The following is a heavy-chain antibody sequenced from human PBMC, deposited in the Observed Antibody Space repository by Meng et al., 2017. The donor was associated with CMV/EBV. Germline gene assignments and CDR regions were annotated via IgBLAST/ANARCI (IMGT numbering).Heavy chain of an antibody. J-gene: IGHJ4*02. Sequence: GESLKISCAASGFTFSSYWMHWVRQAPGKGLVWVSRINSDGSSTSYADSVKGRFTISRDNAKNKLYLQMNSLRAEDKAVYYCARSTRAWNAYFDYWGQGTLVTVSS. V-gene: IGHV3-74*01. CDR3: ARSTRAWNAYFDY. CDR1: GFTFSSYW. CDR2: INSDGSST. D-gene: IGHD1-1*01.